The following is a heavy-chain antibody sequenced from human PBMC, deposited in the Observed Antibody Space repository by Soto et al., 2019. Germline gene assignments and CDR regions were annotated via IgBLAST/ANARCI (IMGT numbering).Heavy chain of an antibody. V-gene: IGHV3-23*01. Sequence: EVQLLESGGGLVQPGGSLRLSCTASGFTFSSYAMSWVRQAPGKGLEWVSSINVVGGATNFADSVKGRFTISRNDSKNTLYLQMNSLRADDTAVYYWAKNYYFDFWGQGTRVTVSA. CDR2: INVVGGAT. J-gene: IGHJ4*02. CDR1: GFTFSSYA. CDR3: AKNYYFDF.